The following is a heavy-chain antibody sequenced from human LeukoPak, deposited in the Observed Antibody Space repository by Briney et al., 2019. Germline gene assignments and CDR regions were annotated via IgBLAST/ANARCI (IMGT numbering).Heavy chain of an antibody. D-gene: IGHD3-10*01. Sequence: SETLSLTCAVYGGSFSGYYWGWIRQPPGKGLEWIGSIYHSGSTYYNPSLKSRVTISVDTSKNQFSLKLSSVTAADTAVYYCARVEEGYGSGRRENYYYYYMDVWGKGTTVTISS. CDR1: GGSFSGYY. J-gene: IGHJ6*03. CDR3: ARVEEGYGSGRRENYYYYYMDV. CDR2: IYHSGST. V-gene: IGHV4-34*01.